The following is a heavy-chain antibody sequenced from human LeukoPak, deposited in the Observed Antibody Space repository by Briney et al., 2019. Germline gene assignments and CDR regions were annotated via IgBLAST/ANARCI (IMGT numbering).Heavy chain of an antibody. CDR1: GYTFTGYY. Sequence: ASVKVSCKASGYTFTGYYIHWVRQAPGQGLEWMGWINPNSGGTRYAQKFEGRVAMTRDTSISTAYMELSRLRSDDTAVYYCARDAIAAAGTQLPYYYYYMDVWGKGTTVTISS. D-gene: IGHD6-13*01. V-gene: IGHV1-2*02. CDR2: INPNSGGT. J-gene: IGHJ6*03. CDR3: ARDAIAAAGTQLPYYYYYMDV.